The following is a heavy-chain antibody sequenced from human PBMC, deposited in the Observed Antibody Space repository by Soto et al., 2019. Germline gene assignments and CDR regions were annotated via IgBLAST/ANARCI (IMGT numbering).Heavy chain of an antibody. Sequence: EVQLVESGGGLVQPGGSLRLSCVASGFTFSRYWMAWVRQAPGKGLEWVANIRQDASEKNYVGSVKGRFSITRDNGKGSLFLQMHSLRADDKAVYYCARDSLDQRPYGIVVWGQGTTVTVSS. CDR1: GFTFSRYW. J-gene: IGHJ6*02. D-gene: IGHD6-25*01. CDR2: IRQDASEK. V-gene: IGHV3-7*03. CDR3: ARDSLDQRPYGIVV.